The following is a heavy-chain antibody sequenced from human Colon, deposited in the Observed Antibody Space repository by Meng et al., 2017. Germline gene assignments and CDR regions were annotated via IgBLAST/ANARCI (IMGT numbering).Heavy chain of an antibody. CDR3: ARVNGDFDEAWFDP. CDR1: GASVSNDSHY. V-gene: IGHV4-61*03. D-gene: IGHD4-17*01. CDR2: IYYTGNT. Sequence: QGQLQEPGPGLVRPSETLSLTCTVSGASVSNDSHYWSWIRQSPGKGLEWIGYIYYTGNTNYNPSLASRVSMSLDTSKNHFSLHLTSVTAADTAIYYCARVNGDFDEAWFDPWGQGTLVTVSS. J-gene: IGHJ5*02.